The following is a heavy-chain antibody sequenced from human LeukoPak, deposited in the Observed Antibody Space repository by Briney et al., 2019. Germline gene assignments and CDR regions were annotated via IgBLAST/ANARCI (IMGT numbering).Heavy chain of an antibody. V-gene: IGHV1-69*13. D-gene: IGHD5-12*01. CDR3: AGRGYSGYDLTPFDY. CDR2: IIPIFGTA. CDR1: GGTFSSYA. J-gene: IGHJ4*02. Sequence: SVKVSCKASGGTFSSYAISWVRQAPGQGLEWMGGIIPIFGTANYAQKFQGRVTITADESTSTAYMELSSLRSEDTAVYYCAGRGYSGYDLTPFDYWGQGTLVTVSS.